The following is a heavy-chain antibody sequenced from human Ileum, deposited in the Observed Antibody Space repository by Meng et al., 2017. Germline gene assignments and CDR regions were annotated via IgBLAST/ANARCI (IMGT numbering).Heavy chain of an antibody. V-gene: IGHV4-4*07. J-gene: IGHJ5*02. CDR3: ARDVVPTVTYYYNWFDP. CDR1: GCSISSYC. Sequence: QVLLPEPGRVLVNPSVTTATTCNVSGCSISSYCWSWIRHPAEKGLEWIGRIYTSGSTNYNPSLKSRVTMSVATSKNHFSLKLSSVTAADTAVYYCARDVVPTVTYYYNWFDPWGQGTLVTVSS. CDR2: IYTSGST. D-gene: IGHD4-17*01.